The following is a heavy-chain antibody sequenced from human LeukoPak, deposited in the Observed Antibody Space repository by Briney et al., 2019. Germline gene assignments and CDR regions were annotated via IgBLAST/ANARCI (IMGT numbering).Heavy chain of an antibody. Sequence: GESLKISCKGSGYLFSNYWIAWVRQMPGKGLESMGIIYPGDSDTRYSPSFQGQVTISADKSISTASLQWSSLKASDTAIYYCARGIAGYNSRGFDHWGQGTLVTVSS. CDR2: IYPGDSDT. CDR1: GYLFSNYW. CDR3: ARGIAGYNSRGFDH. J-gene: IGHJ4*02. V-gene: IGHV5-51*01. D-gene: IGHD3-10*01.